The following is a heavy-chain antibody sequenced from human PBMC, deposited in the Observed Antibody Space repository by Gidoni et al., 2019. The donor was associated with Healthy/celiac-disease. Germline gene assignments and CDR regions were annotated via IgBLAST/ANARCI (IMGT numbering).Heavy chain of an antibody. J-gene: IGHJ4*02. CDR2: IIPIFGTA. D-gene: IGHD3-16*02. V-gene: IGHV1-69*01. Sequence: QVQLVQSGAEVKKPGSSVKVSCKASGGTFSSYAIRWVRQAPGQGLEWMGGIIPIFGTANYAQKFQGRVTITADESTSTAYMELSSLRSEDTAVYYCARGGVGYYDYVWGSYRYTLFDYWGQGTLVTVSS. CDR3: ARGGVGYYDYVWGSYRYTLFDY. CDR1: GGTFSSYA.